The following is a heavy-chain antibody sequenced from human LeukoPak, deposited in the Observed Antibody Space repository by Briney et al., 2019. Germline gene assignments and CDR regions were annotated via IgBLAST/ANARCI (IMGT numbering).Heavy chain of an antibody. V-gene: IGHV1-2*02. CDR2: INPNSGGT. D-gene: IGHD3-22*01. CDR1: GYTFTGYY. Sequence: ASVKVSCKASGYTFTGYYIHWVRQAPGQGLEWMGWINPNSGGTNYAQKFQGRVTMTRDTSISTAYMELSRLRSDDTAVYYCARVATYYFDSSGYSTWGQGTLVTVSS. J-gene: IGHJ5*02. CDR3: ARVATYYFDSSGYST.